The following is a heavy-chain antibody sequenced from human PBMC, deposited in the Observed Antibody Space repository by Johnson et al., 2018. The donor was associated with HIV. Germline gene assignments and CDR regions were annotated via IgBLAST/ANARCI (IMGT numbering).Heavy chain of an antibody. CDR2: INGKGGST. J-gene: IGHJ3*01. Sequence: VQLVEPGGGVVRPGGSLRLCCAAAGFTFDDYGMSWVRQAPGKGLEWVSDINGKGGSTVYVGSMKGRFTISRDNAENSLYLQMHSLRAEDTALYYCARGGLGYQNIHDPFDVWGQWTMVTVSS. V-gene: IGHV3-20*04. CDR1: GFTFDDYG. D-gene: IGHD3-16*02. CDR3: ARGGLGYQNIHDPFDV.